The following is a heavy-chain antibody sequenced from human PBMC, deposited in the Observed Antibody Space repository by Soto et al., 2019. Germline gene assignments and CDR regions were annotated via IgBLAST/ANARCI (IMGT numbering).Heavy chain of an antibody. CDR1: GGSFSGYY. CDR3: ASVAFGVVIIRGPIFDY. D-gene: IGHD3-3*01. Sequence: QVQLQQWGAGLLKPSETLSLTCAVYGGSFSGYYWSWIRQPPGKGLEWIGEINHSGSTNYNPSLKSRVTISAGTPKNQFARELGSVAAADTAGYYCASVAFGVVIIRGPIFDYWGQGTLVTVS. CDR2: INHSGST. J-gene: IGHJ4*02. V-gene: IGHV4-34*01.